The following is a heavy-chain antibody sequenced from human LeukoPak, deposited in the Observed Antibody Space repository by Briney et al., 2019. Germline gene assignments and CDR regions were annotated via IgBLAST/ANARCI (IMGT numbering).Heavy chain of an antibody. CDR1: GLTFSSYS. CDR2: ISDSGSTI. J-gene: IGHJ4*02. CDR3: ASRNVGVAVYRIDY. D-gene: IGHD6-19*01. Sequence: PGGSLRLSCAASGLTFSSYSMSWVRQAPGKGLEWVSYISDSGSTIYYADSVKGRFTISRDNARNSLFLQMNNLRDEDTAVYYCASRNVGVAVYRIDYWGQGTLVTVSS. V-gene: IGHV3-48*02.